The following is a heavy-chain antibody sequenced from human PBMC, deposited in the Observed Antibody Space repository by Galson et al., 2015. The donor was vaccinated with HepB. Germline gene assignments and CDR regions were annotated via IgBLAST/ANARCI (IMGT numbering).Heavy chain of an antibody. V-gene: IGHV5-10-1*01. CDR3: ASSPPTRGFGDPVGYFDY. D-gene: IGHD3-10*01. CDR1: GYSFTSYW. J-gene: IGHJ4*02. CDR2: IDPSDSYT. Sequence: QSGAEVKKPGESLRISCKGSGYSFTSYWISWVRQMPGKGLEWMGRIDPSDSYTNYSPSFQGHVTISADKSIGTAYLQWSSLKASDTAMYYCASSPPTRGFGDPVGYFDYWGQGTLVTVSS.